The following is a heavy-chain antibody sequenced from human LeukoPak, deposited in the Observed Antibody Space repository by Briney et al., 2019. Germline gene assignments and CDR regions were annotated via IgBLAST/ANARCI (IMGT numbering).Heavy chain of an antibody. Sequence: PGGSLRLSCAASGFTVSSDYMGWVRQAPEKGLEWVSLISSGGSTYYADSLKGRFTISRDNSKNTLYLQMNSLRAEDTAVYYCARERQQLADYWGQGTLVTVSS. J-gene: IGHJ4*02. D-gene: IGHD6-13*01. CDR1: GFTVSSDY. CDR3: ARERQQLADY. CDR2: ISSGGST. V-gene: IGHV3-66*01.